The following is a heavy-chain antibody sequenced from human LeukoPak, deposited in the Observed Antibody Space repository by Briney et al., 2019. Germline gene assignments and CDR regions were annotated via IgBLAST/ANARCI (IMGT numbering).Heavy chain of an antibody. Sequence: ASVKVSCKVSGYTFTSYVISWVRQAPGQGLEWMGWISAYNGNTNYAQKLQGRVAMTTDTSTSTAYMELRSLRSDDTAVYYCARVQGDYVWGSYGYYFDYWGQGTLVTVSS. CDR1: GYTFTSYV. CDR2: ISAYNGNT. J-gene: IGHJ4*02. D-gene: IGHD3-16*01. V-gene: IGHV1-18*01. CDR3: ARVQGDYVWGSYGYYFDY.